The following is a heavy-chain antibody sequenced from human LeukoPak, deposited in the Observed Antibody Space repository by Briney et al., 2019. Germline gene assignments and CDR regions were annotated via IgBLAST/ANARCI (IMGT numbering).Heavy chain of an antibody. CDR3: ARLGGYCSGGSCWLDP. V-gene: IGHV5-51*01. J-gene: IGHJ5*02. CDR1: GYSFTSYW. Sequence: GKSLKISCKGSGYSFTSYWIGWVRQMPGKGLEWMGIIYPGDSDTRYSPSFQGQVTISADKSISTAYLQWSSLKASDTAMYYCARLGGYCSGGSCWLDPWGQGTLVTVSS. CDR2: IYPGDSDT. D-gene: IGHD2-15*01.